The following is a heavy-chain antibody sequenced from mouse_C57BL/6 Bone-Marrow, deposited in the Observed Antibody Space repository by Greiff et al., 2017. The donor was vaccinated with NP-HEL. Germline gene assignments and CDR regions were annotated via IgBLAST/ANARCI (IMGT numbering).Heavy chain of an antibody. J-gene: IGHJ2*01. V-gene: IGHV14-4*01. CDR3: TTDYYGSSYDYFDY. CDR2: LDPENGGT. CDR1: GFNIKDDY. D-gene: IGHD1-1*01. Sequence: VQLQQSGAELVRPGASVKLSCTASGFNIKDDYMHWVKQRPGQGLEWIGWLDPENGGTEYASKFQGKATITADTSSNTAYLQLSSLTSEDTAVYYCTTDYYGSSYDYFDYWGQGTTLTVSS.